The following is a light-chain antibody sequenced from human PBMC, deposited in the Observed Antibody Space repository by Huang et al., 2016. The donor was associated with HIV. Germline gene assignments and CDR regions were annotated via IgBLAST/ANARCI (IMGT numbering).Light chain of an antibody. V-gene: IGKV1-39*01. CDR2: TAS. J-gene: IGKJ1*01. CDR1: QSIRAY. CDR3: QQSHATPWT. Sequence: DIQMTQSPSSLSASVGDRVTITCRASQSIRAYLNWYQQKPGKAPQLLIFTASSWQRGVPSRFSGNGSGTDFTLTISSLQPEDFATYYCQQSHATPWTFGQGTKVEIK.